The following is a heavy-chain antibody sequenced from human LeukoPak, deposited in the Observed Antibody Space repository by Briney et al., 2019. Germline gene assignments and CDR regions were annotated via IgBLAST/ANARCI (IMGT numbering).Heavy chain of an antibody. D-gene: IGHD6-13*01. V-gene: IGHV3-21*01. J-gene: IGHJ4*02. CDR1: GFTFSSYS. Sequence: TGGSLRLSCAASGFTFSSYSMNWVRQAPGKGLEWVSSISNSSSYIYYADSVKGRFTISRDNAKNSLYLQMNSLRAEDTAVYYCARDRKYSSMGVTLFDYWGQGTLVTVSS. CDR3: ARDRKYSSMGVTLFDY. CDR2: ISNSSSYI.